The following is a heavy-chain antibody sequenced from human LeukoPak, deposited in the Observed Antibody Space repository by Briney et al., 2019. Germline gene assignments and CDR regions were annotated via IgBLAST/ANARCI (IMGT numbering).Heavy chain of an antibody. V-gene: IGHV3-53*01. CDR3: TRGHAAMGEY. D-gene: IGHD5-18*01. J-gene: IGHJ4*02. CDR1: DFTVISNY. Sequence: PGGSLRLSCGASDFTVISNYMTWFRQAPVKGLECVSVIHSNDDTYYAASVRGRLSTCRDSSKHMLYLQMNSLRVEDTAVYYCTRGHAAMGEYWGQGTLVTVSS. CDR2: IHSNDDT.